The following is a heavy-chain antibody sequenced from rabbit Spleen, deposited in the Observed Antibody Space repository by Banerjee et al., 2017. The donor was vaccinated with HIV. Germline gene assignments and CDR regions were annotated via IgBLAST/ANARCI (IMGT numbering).Heavy chain of an antibody. Sequence: QSLEESGGDLVKPGASLTLTCTASGFSFSTTYYICWVRQAPGKGLEWIGCGYPDGIGNTAYASWAKGRFTISKTSSTTVTLQMTSLTGADTATYFCARGVYDDYDTYYFDLWGQGTLVTVS. CDR1: GFSFSTTYY. D-gene: IGHD2-1*01. CDR3: ARGVYDDYDTYYFDL. CDR2: GYPDGIGNT. J-gene: IGHJ4*01. V-gene: IGHV1S40*01.